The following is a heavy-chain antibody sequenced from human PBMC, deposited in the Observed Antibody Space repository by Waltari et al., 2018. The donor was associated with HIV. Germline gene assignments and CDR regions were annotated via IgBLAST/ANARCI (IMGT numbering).Heavy chain of an antibody. CDR2: MYSGGTT. CDR3: ARVDRAGTTSGWDVFDI. V-gene: IGHV3-66*01. CDR1: AFPVRSPH. Sequence: EVQLVESGGGLVRPGGSLSLYCAAAAFPVRSPHTGAVRQTPGKGLEYVSVMYSGGTTHYADSVNGRFTISRDSSKSALYLQMNTLRAEDTALYYCARVDRAGTTSGWDVFDIWGQGTMVTVSS. J-gene: IGHJ3*02. D-gene: IGHD1-1*01.